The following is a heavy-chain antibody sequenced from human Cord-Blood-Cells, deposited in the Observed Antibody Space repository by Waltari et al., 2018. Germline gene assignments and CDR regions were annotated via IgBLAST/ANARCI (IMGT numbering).Heavy chain of an antibody. J-gene: IGHJ3*02. D-gene: IGHD3-16*01. CDR1: GGSISSSSYY. CDR2: IYYSGST. CDR3: ARMGDYAFDI. Sequence: QLQLQESGPGLVKPSETLSLTCTVSGGSISSSSYYWSWIRQPPGKGLEWIGSIYYSGSTYYNPSLKSRVTISVDTSKNQFSLKLSSVTAADTAVYYCARMGDYAFDIWGQGTMVTVSS. V-gene: IGHV4-39*01.